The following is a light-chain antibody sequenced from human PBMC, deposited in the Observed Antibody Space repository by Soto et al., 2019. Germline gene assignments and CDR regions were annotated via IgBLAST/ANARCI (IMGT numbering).Light chain of an antibody. J-gene: IGKJ1*01. CDR3: QQYGSSPWT. V-gene: IGKV3-20*01. CDR1: QRVSSSY. CDR2: GAS. Sequence: EIVLTQAPGTLSLSPRERASLSSRATQRVSSSYLAWYQKQPGQDPRTLIYGASSRATGIPDRFSGSGSGTDFNLTISRLETEDCAVYECQQYGSSPWTFGQGTKVDIK.